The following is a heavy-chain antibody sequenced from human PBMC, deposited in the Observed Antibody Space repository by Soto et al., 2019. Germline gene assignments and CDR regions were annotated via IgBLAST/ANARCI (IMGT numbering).Heavy chain of an antibody. Sequence: PSETLSLTCTVSGCSISSYYWSWIRQPPGKGLEWIGYIYYSGSTNYNPSLKSRVTISVDTSKNQFSLKLSSVTAADTAVYYCARVVTMVRGVYFTNWFDPWGQGTLVTVSS. CDR2: IYYSGST. CDR3: ARVVTMVRGVYFTNWFDP. D-gene: IGHD3-10*01. CDR1: GCSISSYY. V-gene: IGHV4-59*01. J-gene: IGHJ5*02.